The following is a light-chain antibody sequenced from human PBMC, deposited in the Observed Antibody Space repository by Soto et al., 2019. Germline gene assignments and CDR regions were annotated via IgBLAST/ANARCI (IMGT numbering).Light chain of an antibody. CDR2: EVN. Sequence: QSALTQPPSASGSPGQSVTFSCTGTTTDVGGYNYVSWYQQHPGKAPKLIIYEVNKRPSGVPHRFSGSKSGNTASLTVSGLQAEDEADYYCQSYDSSLSGPVFGGGTKLTVL. CDR1: TTDVGGYNY. J-gene: IGLJ2*01. V-gene: IGLV2-8*01. CDR3: QSYDSSLSGPV.